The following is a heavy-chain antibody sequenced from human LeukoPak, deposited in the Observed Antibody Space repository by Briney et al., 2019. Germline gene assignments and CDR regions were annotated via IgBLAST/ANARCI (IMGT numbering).Heavy chain of an antibody. CDR1: GGSIRSYY. J-gene: IGHJ4*02. Sequence: SETLSLTCTVSGGSIRSYYWSWIRQPPGKGLEWIGYIHYSGGTNYNPSLKSRVIISVDTSKNQFSLKLSSVTAADTAVYYCAREAPICSGGTCYDYWGEGTLVTVSS. V-gene: IGHV4-59*01. CDR2: IHYSGGT. D-gene: IGHD2-15*01. CDR3: AREAPICSGGTCYDY.